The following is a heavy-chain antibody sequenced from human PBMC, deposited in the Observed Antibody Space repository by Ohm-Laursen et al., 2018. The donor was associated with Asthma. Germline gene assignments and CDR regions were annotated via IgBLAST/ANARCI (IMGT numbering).Heavy chain of an antibody. CDR3: ARSLGYCTNGVCYIDGMDV. CDR2: MNGNGDTT. D-gene: IGHD2-8*01. V-gene: IGHV3-64*04. CDR1: GFTFSSYT. J-gene: IGHJ6*02. Sequence: SLRLSCTASGFTFSSYTMHWVRQAPGKGLDYVSSMNGNGDTTHYADSVKDRFTISRDNSKNTLYLQMNSLRAEDTAVYYCARSLGYCTNGVCYIDGMDVWGQGTTVTVSS.